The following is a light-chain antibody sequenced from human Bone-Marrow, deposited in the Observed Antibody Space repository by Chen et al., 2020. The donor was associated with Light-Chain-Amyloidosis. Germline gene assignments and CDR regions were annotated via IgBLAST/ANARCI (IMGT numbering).Light chain of an antibody. J-gene: IGLJ1*01. CDR3: SSYTSSSTYV. V-gene: IGLV2-14*01. Sequence: QSALTQPASVSGSPGQSITISCTGTSSDVGGYNYVSWYQQHPGKAPKRMIYDVSNRPSGVSNRFSGSKSGNTASLPISGLQAEDEADYYCSSYTSSSTYVFGTGTKVTVL. CDR1: SSDVGGYNY. CDR2: DVS.